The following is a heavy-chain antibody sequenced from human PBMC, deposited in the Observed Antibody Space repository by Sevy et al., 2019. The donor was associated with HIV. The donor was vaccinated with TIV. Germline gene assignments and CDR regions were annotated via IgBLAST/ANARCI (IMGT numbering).Heavy chain of an antibody. CDR1: GFTFSPYS. Sequence: GGSLRLSCAASGFTFSPYSMNWIRQAPGKGLEWLSYISGTGNTIYYAGSVKGRFTISRDNAKNSLYLQMNSLSAEDTAVYYCARVPLYSDSHINDYWGQGTLVTVSS. J-gene: IGHJ4*02. CDR3: ARVPLYSDSHINDY. V-gene: IGHV3-48*04. CDR2: ISGTGNTI. D-gene: IGHD3-22*01.